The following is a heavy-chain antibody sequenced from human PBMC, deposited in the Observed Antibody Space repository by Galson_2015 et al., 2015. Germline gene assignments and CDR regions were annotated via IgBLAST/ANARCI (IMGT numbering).Heavy chain of an antibody. Sequence: SLRLSCAASGFTFSTCWMHWVRQVPGKGLVWVSHINSDGTTRTYADSVKGRFTISRDNAKNTLYLQMNSLRAEDTAVYYCVRAIGSGSGIWGQGTMVTVSS. CDR1: GFTFSTCW. CDR2: INSDGTTR. J-gene: IGHJ3*02. V-gene: IGHV3-74*03. CDR3: VRAIGSGSGI. D-gene: IGHD3-22*01.